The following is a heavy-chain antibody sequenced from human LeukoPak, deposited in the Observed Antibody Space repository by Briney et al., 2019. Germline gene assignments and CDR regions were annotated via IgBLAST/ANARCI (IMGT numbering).Heavy chain of an antibody. J-gene: IGHJ4*02. CDR2: IRGDGSVK. CDR1: GFTLSKVW. V-gene: IGHV3-7*03. CDR3: GRSVAAPADY. D-gene: IGHD6-6*01. Sequence: GGSLRLSCATSGFTLSKVWMSWVRQAPGKGLEWVGNIRGDGSVKFCLDSVKGRFTISRDNTNSVSLQMNNLKAEATAVYYCGRSVAAPADYWGQGTLVIVSS.